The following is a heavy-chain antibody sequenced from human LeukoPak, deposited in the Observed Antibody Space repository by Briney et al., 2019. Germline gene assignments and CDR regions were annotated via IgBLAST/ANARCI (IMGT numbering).Heavy chain of an antibody. CDR1: GFTFSSYS. V-gene: IGHV3-21*01. CDR3: ASQQTYSPYNWFDP. Sequence: GGSLRLSCAASGFTFSSYSMNWVRQAPGKGLEWVSSISSSSRYIYYADSVKGRFTISRDNAKNTLYLQMNSLRAEDTAVYYCASQQTYSPYNWFDPWGQGTLVTVSS. J-gene: IGHJ5*02. CDR2: ISSSSRYI. D-gene: IGHD5-12*01.